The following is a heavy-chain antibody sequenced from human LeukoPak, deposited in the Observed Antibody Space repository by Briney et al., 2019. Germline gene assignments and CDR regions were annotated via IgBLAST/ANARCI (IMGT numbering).Heavy chain of an antibody. J-gene: IGHJ4*02. D-gene: IGHD1-1*01. CDR3: VRPFRNWSGGGVDQ. CDR2: IFPGDSDT. Sequence: GESLKISCKASGYSFTKYWIGWVRQMSGKGLEWMGIIFPGDSDTGYSPFSQGQVTISADTSISTAYLQWSSLQASDTAIYYCVRPFRNWSGGGVDQWGQGTLVTVSS. V-gene: IGHV5-51*01. CDR1: GYSFTKYW.